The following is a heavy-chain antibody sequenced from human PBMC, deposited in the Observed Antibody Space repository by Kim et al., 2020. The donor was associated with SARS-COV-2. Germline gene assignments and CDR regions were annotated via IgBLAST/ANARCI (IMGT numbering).Heavy chain of an antibody. CDR1: GYTFTGYY. CDR2: ISPNSGGI. J-gene: IGHJ4*02. D-gene: IGHD1-26*01. V-gene: IGHV1-2*06. Sequence: ASVKVSCKASGYTFTGYYMHWVRQAPGQGLEWMGRISPNSGGIRYAQKFQGRVTMTRDTSINTAYMELSSLTSDDTAMYYCRYVYSDHPDYWGQGTLVTV. CDR3: RYVYSDHPDY.